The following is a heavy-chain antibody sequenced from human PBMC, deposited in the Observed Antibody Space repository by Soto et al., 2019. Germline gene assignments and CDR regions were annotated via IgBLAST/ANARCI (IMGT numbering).Heavy chain of an antibody. J-gene: IGHJ6*02. CDR3: ARDGSTSWYSYDYHGMDV. CDR2: INLDGSEK. Sequence: EVQLVESGGGLVQPGGSLRLSCAASGFTFRTYWLSWVRQVPGKGLEWVANINLDGSEKNYVDSVKGRFTISRDNARNSLYLQMSSLRAKDTALCYCARDGSTSWYSYDYHGMDVWGQGTTVTVSS. V-gene: IGHV3-7*05. CDR1: GFTFRTYW. D-gene: IGHD5-18*01.